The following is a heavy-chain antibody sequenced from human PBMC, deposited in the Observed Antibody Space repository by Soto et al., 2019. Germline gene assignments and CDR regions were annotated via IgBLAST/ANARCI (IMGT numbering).Heavy chain of an antibody. CDR1: GYTFTSSG. CDR3: ARGPQWPPNHN. J-gene: IGHJ1*01. V-gene: IGHV1-18*01. D-gene: IGHD6-19*01. Sequence: QVQLVQSGAEVKKPAASVKVSCKAPGYTFTSSGISWVRQAPGQGVEWMGWICAYNGNTNYAQKHQGRVTMTTDTATSTAEMEVRNLRPDDRAVNFCARGPQWPPNHNWGQGTLVTVS. CDR2: ICAYNGNT.